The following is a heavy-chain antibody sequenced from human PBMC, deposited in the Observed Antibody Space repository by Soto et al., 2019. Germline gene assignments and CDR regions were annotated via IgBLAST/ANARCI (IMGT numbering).Heavy chain of an antibody. V-gene: IGHV3-74*01. Sequence: PGGSLRLSCAASGFTFSNYWMHWVRQSPTKGLVWVSSIKFDGSRTFYADSVKGRFTISRDNAKNTVYLQMSSLSAEDTAVFDCAGAEGNGMVRGYDMWDKGTLVTVSS. CDR3: AGAEGNGMVRGYDM. CDR1: GFTFSNYW. D-gene: IGHD3-10*01. CDR2: IKFDGSRT. J-gene: IGHJ4*01.